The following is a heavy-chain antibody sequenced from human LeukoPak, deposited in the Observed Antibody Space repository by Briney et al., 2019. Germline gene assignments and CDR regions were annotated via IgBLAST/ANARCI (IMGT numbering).Heavy chain of an antibody. CDR2: ISYDGSIK. CDR3: ANPVWFGENWFDP. V-gene: IGHV3-30*04. CDR1: GFTFSTYS. J-gene: IGHJ5*02. Sequence: GGSLRLSCAASGFTFSTYSMHWVRQAPGKGLEWVAVISYDGSIKYYADSVKGRFTISRDNSKNTLYLQMNSLRAEDTAVYYCANPVWFGENWFDPWGQGTLVTVSS. D-gene: IGHD3-10*01.